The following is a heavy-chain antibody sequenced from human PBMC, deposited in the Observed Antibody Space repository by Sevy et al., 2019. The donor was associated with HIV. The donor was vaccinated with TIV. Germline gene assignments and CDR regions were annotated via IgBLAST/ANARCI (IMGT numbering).Heavy chain of an antibody. CDR3: ARSLIAVAGSYGMDI. CDR2: ISSDGGSD. D-gene: IGHD6-19*01. V-gene: IGHV3-30*04. Sequence: GGSLRLSCAASAFTFSNSAMHWVRQAPGKGLEWVALISSDGGSDYYADSVKGRFTISRDNSKNTLYLQMNSLRPGDTAVYYCARSLIAVAGSYGMDIWGQGTTVTVSS. J-gene: IGHJ6*02. CDR1: AFTFSNSA.